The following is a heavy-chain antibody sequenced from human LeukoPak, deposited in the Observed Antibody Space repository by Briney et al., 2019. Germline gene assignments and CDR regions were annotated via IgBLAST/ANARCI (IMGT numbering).Heavy chain of an antibody. CDR3: AKLHSSSWYYFDY. Sequence: GGSLRLSCAASGLTFSSYAMSWVRQAPGKGLEWVSAISGSGGSTYYADSVKGRITISRDNSKNTLYLQMNSLRAEDTAVYYCAKLHSSSWYYFDYWGQGTLVTVSS. CDR1: GLTFSSYA. CDR2: ISGSGGST. J-gene: IGHJ4*02. V-gene: IGHV3-23*01. D-gene: IGHD6-13*01.